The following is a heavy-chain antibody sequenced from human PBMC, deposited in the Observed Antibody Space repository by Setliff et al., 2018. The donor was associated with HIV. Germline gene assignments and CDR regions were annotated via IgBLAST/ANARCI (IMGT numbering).Heavy chain of an antibody. CDR3: AREGSGWCDY. V-gene: IGHV3-7*03. CDR2: IKQDGSEK. CDR1: GFTFSSHW. J-gene: IGHJ4*02. Sequence: GASVKVSCAASGFTFSSHWMSWVRQAPGKGLEWVANIKQDGSEKYHVDSVKGRFTISRDNAQNSLYLQMNSLRAEDTAVYYCAREGSGWCDYWGQGTLGTVSS. D-gene: IGHD5-18*01.